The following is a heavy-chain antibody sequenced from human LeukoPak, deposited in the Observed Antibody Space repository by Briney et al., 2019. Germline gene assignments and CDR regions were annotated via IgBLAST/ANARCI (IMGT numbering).Heavy chain of an antibody. Sequence: GGSLRLSCAASELMFSSYAMSWVRQAPGKGLEWVSGISDDSGSTYYADSARGRFTISRDNSKNTLYLQMNSLRVEDTAIYYCAKDQYPYYYDSSPNWFDPWGQGTLVTVSS. CDR1: ELMFSSYA. CDR2: ISDDSGST. V-gene: IGHV3-23*01. J-gene: IGHJ5*02. CDR3: AKDQYPYYYDSSPNWFDP. D-gene: IGHD3-22*01.